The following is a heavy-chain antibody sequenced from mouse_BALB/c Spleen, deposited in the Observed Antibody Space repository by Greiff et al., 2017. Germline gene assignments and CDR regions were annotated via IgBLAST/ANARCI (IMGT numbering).Heavy chain of an antibody. CDR3: ARGGVLQDSELNY. J-gene: IGHJ2*01. V-gene: IGHV1-14*01. CDR2: INPYNDGT. Sequence: QLQESGPELVKPGASVKMSCKASGYTFTSYVMHWVKQKPGQGLEWIGYINPYNDGTKYNEKFKGKATLTSDKSSSTAYMELSSLTSEDSAVYYCARGGVLQDSELNYWGQGTTLTVSS. D-gene: IGHD1-1*01. CDR1: GYTFTSYV.